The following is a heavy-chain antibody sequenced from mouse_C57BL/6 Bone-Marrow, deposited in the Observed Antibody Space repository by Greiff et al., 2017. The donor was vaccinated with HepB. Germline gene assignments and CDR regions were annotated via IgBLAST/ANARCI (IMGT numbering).Heavy chain of an antibody. V-gene: IGHV14-1*01. Sequence: EVQLQQSGAELVRPGASVKLSCTASGFNIKDYYMHWVKQRPEQGLEWIGRIDPEDGDTEYAPKFQGKATMTVDKPSSTAYMQLSSLTSEDSAVYYCARFLDSSGYGFAYWGQGTLVTVSA. CDR1: GFNIKDYY. CDR2: IDPEDGDT. J-gene: IGHJ3*01. CDR3: ARFLDSSGYGFAY. D-gene: IGHD3-2*02.